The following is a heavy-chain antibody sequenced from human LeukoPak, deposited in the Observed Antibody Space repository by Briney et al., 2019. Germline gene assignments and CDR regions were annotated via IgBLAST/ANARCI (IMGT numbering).Heavy chain of an antibody. V-gene: IGHV3-7*04. Sequence: PGGSLRLSCAASGFTFSSYSMNWVRQAPGKGLEWVANIKQDGTEKYYVDSVKGRFTISRDNGKNSLYLQMSSLRAEDTAVYYCARGEHTYRHWGQGTLVTVSS. CDR1: GFTFSSYS. J-gene: IGHJ4*02. D-gene: IGHD1/OR15-1a*01. CDR2: IKQDGTEK. CDR3: ARGEHTYRH.